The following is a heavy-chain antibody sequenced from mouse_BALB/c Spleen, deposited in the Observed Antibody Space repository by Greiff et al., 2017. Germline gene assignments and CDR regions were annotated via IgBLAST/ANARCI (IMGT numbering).Heavy chain of an antibody. D-gene: IGHD2-4*01. CDR2: IAPGSGST. CDR3: ARKGGDYDYDVGFAY. CDR1: GYTFTSYW. J-gene: IGHJ3*01. Sequence: DLVKPGASVKLSCKASGYTFTSYWINWIKQRPGQGLEWIGRIAPGSGSTYYNEMFKGKATLTVDTSSSTAYIQLSSLSSEDSAVYFCARKGGDYDYDVGFAYWGQGTLVTVSA. V-gene: IGHV1S41*01.